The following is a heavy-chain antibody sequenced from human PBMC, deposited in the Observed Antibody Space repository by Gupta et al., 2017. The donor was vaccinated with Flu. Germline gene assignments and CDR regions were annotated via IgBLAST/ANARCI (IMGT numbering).Heavy chain of an antibody. J-gene: IGHJ6*03. CDR3: ARDSANWGTYFYFYMDV. D-gene: IGHD7-27*01. CDR2: TTNLGNTI. Sequence: IRQAPGKGLEWISYTTNLGNTIYYADSVKGRFTVSRDIAKNSLYLQMNSLRAEDTAVYYCARDSANWGTYFYFYMDVWGKGTPVTVSS. V-gene: IGHV3-11*01.